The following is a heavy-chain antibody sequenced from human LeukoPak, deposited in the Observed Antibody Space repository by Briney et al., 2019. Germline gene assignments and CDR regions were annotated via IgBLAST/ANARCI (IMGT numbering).Heavy chain of an antibody. D-gene: IGHD4-17*01. CDR1: GSTFSYYS. V-gene: IGHV3-48*01. CDR3: ARETIYSDKVIDH. Sequence: PGGSLRLSCAASGSTFSYYSFNWVRQAPGKGLEWIAYISISNNSIYYADSVKGRFTISRDNAKNSLYLQMNSLRVEDTAVYYCARETIYSDKVIDHWGQGTPVTVSS. CDR2: ISISNNSI. J-gene: IGHJ4*02.